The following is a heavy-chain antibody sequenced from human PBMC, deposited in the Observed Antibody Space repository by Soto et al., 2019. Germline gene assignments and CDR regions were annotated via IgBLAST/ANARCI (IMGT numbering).Heavy chain of an antibody. V-gene: IGHV1-24*01. D-gene: IGHD4-17*01. Sequence: GASVKVSCKVSGYTLTELSMHWVRQAPGKGLEWMGGFDPEDGETIYAQKFQGRVTMTEDTSTDTAYMELSSPRSEDTAVYYCATTVTTRGLGAFDIWGQRTMVTVSS. CDR1: GYTLTELS. CDR2: FDPEDGET. J-gene: IGHJ3*02. CDR3: ATTVTTRGLGAFDI.